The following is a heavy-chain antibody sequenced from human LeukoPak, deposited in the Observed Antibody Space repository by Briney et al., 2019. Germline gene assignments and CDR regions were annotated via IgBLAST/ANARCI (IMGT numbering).Heavy chain of an antibody. V-gene: IGHV4-34*01. CDR3: ARSAVDRLVLDY. CDR1: GGSFSGYY. D-gene: IGHD6-19*01. J-gene: IGHJ4*02. CDR2: INHSGST. Sequence: SETLSLTCAVYGGSFSGYYWSWIRQPPGKGLEWIGEINHSGSTNYNPSLKSRVTISVDTSKNQFSLKLSSVTAADTAVYYCARSAVDRLVLDYWGQGTLVTVSS.